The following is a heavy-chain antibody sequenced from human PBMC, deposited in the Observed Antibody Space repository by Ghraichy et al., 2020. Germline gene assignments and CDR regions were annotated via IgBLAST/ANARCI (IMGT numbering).Heavy chain of an antibody. Sequence: SETLSLTCAVSGGSIATGDYSWTCIRQAPGKGLEWIGYIYYSGSAHHNPSLQSRVTISVDGSRNRFSLDVTSVTAADAATYYCAVLASHGVDVLGQGTTVADSS. CDR2: IYYSGSA. CDR1: GGSIATGDYS. J-gene: IGHJ6*01. V-gene: IGHV4-30-2*01. D-gene: IGHD3-3*01. CDR3: AVLASHGVDV.